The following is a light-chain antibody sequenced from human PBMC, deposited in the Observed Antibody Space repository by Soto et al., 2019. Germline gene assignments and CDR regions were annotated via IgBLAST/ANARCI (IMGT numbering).Light chain of an antibody. CDR1: SSDVGVYNY. Sequence: QSALTQPRSVSGSPGQSVTISCTGTSSDVGVYNYVSWYQQYPGKAPKLIISEVSNRPSGVSDRFSGSRSGNTASLTISGLQAEDEADYYCSSYTANTTPLFGGGTKVTVL. J-gene: IGLJ2*01. CDR2: EVS. V-gene: IGLV2-14*01. CDR3: SSYTANTTPL.